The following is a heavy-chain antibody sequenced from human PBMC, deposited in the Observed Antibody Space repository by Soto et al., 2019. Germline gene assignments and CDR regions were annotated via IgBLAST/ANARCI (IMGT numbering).Heavy chain of an antibody. J-gene: IGHJ4*02. Sequence: QVQLVESGGGVVQPGRSLRLSCAASGFTFSTYGMHWVRQAPGKGLECVAVIWNDGSNKYHADSVRGRFTISRDNSKDTLYLQMNSLRVDDTAVYYCARAKNLCSGGSCYSIDYWGQGTLVFVSS. V-gene: IGHV3-33*01. CDR3: ARAKNLCSGGSCYSIDY. D-gene: IGHD2-15*01. CDR1: GFTFSTYG. CDR2: IWNDGSNK.